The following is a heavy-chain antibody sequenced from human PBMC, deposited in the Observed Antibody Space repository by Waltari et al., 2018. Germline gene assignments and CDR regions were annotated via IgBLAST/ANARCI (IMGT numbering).Heavy chain of an antibody. CDR1: GSSFTSYW. CDR3: ASRGLDYAGHYYYVMDV. V-gene: IGHV5-51*01. CDR2: IGSGDSDT. J-gene: IGHJ6*02. D-gene: IGHD4-17*01. Sequence: EVQLVQSGAEVKKPGESLKISCKGSGSSFTSYWIGWVRQMPGKGLAWMGYIGSGDSDTRYSPSVQGQVSSSADKSISNGYLQWSSPKASDTAMYYCASRGLDYAGHYYYVMDVWGQGTTVTVSS.